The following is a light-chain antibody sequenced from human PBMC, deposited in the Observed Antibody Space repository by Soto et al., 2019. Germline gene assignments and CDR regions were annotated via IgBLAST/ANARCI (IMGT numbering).Light chain of an antibody. Sequence: EIVLTQSPDTLSLSPGDGAALSCRASQTVGSYLAWFRQTPGQTPRLLIYDTSIRATGVPARFSGSGSGTDFTLTISSLEDEHFAIYYCQQSSDWPPTFGQGTKVDIK. CDR2: DTS. CDR1: QTVGSY. CDR3: QQSSDWPPT. J-gene: IGKJ1*01. V-gene: IGKV3-11*01.